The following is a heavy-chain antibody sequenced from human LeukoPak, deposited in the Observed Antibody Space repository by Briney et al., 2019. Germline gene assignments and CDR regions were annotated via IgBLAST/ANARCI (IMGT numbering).Heavy chain of an antibody. CDR3: ARGRMGYYGSGTNIGVDA. Sequence: SETLSLTFTVPGGPISRGDYYGSWIRQPPGKGLEWIGYIFYSGSTYYNPSLKSRVTISVDTSKNKFSLKMSSVTVADTAVYYCARGRMGYYGSGTNIGVDAWGQGTLVTVAS. V-gene: IGHV4-30-4*01. D-gene: IGHD3-10*01. CDR1: GGPISRGDYY. J-gene: IGHJ5*02. CDR2: IFYSGST.